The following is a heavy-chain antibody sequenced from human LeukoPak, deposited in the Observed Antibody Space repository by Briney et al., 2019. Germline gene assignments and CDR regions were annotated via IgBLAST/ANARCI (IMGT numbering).Heavy chain of an antibody. Sequence: PGGSLRLSCTASGFTFGDYAMSWVRQAPGKGLEWVSAITGSGTATFYADSVKGRFTVSKDNSKNTLFLQMNSLRAEDTAVYYCAKRISGWYLIDYWGQGTLVTVSS. V-gene: IGHV3-23*01. CDR1: GFTFGDYA. CDR2: ITGSGTAT. J-gene: IGHJ4*02. D-gene: IGHD6-19*01. CDR3: AKRISGWYLIDY.